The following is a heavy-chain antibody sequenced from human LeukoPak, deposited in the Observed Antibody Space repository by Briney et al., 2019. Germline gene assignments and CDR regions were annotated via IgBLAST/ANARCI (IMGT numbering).Heavy chain of an antibody. Sequence: GGSLRLSCAASGFTFSSYEMNWVRQAPGKGLDWVSYISTSGSTKYYADSVKGRFTISRDNAKNSLYLQMNSLRAEDTAVYYCATSRRSWPDYFDYWGQGTLVTVSS. J-gene: IGHJ4*02. CDR3: ATSRRSWPDYFDY. V-gene: IGHV3-48*03. CDR2: ISTSGSTK. CDR1: GFTFSSYE. D-gene: IGHD6-13*01.